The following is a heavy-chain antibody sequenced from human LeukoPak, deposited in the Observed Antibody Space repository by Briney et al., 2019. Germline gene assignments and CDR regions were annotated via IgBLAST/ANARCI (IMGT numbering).Heavy chain of an antibody. CDR1: GFTFSNYW. CDR3: VSGSLQSGYNFDY. D-gene: IGHD3-3*01. J-gene: IGHJ4*02. CDR2: IKYDGSAT. V-gene: IGHV3-74*01. Sequence: PGVSLRLSCAASGFTFSNYWMHWIRQVPGKGLVWVSHIKYDGSATNYADSVKGRFTISRDNAKNTLYLQMNSLRAEDTAVYYCVSGSLQSGYNFDYWGQGALVTVSS.